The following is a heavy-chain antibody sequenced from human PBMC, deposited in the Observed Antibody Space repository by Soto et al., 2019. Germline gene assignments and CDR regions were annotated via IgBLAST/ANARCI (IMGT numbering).Heavy chain of an antibody. D-gene: IGHD3-22*01. CDR1: GYSFTTDW. J-gene: IGHJ5*02. V-gene: IGHV5-51*01. CDR3: ARKDKSGYFNWFDP. CDR2: IFPSDSDT. Sequence: GESLKISCKGSGYSFTTDWIAWVRQMPGKGLEWMGIIFPSDSDTRYSPSFQGQVTISADRSTSTVFLQWASLKASDTAVYFCARKDKSGYFNWFDPWGQGTLVTVSS.